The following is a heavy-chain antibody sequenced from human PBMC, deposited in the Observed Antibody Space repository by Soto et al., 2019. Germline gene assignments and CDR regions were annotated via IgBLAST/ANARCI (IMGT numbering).Heavy chain of an antibody. V-gene: IGHV4-39*01. J-gene: IGHJ4*02. CDR1: GGSINSRSYY. Sequence: ESLSLTCTVSGGSINSRSYYLGWIRQSPGKGLEWIGSIYYSGSTYYNPSLKSRVAMSVDTSKNQFSLKLRSVSAADTAVYYCARQRTSVVTQAYFVEWGQGSMVTV. CDR2: IYYSGST. CDR3: ARQRTSVVTQAYFVE. D-gene: IGHD2-21*02.